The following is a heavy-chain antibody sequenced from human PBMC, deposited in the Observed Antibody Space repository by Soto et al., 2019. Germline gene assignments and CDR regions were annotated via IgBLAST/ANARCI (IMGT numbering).Heavy chain of an antibody. J-gene: IGHJ6*02. CDR2: IYYSGST. CDR3: ASYRSSSRHPLVV. V-gene: IGHV4-31*03. CDR1: GGSISSGGYY. Sequence: PSETLSLTCTVSGGSISSGGYYWSWIRQHPGKGLEWIGYIYYSGSTYYNPSLKSRVTISVDTSKNQFSLKLSPVTAADTAVYYCASYRSSSRHPLVVWGQGTTVTVSS. D-gene: IGHD6-6*01.